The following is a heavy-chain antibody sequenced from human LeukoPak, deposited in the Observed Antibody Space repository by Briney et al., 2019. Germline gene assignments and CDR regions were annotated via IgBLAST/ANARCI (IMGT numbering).Heavy chain of an antibody. D-gene: IGHD3-22*01. Sequence: SETLSLTCTVSGGSISSGGYYWSWIRQHPGRGREWIWYIYYSGSTYYNPSLKSRVTISVDTSKNQFSLKQSSVTAADTAVYYCARDSYYYDSSGYPGVYYYYYGMDGWGQGTTVTVSS. CDR1: GGSISSGGYY. CDR3: ARDSYYYDSSGYPGVYYYYYGMDG. V-gene: IGHV4-31*03. J-gene: IGHJ6*02. CDR2: IYYSGST.